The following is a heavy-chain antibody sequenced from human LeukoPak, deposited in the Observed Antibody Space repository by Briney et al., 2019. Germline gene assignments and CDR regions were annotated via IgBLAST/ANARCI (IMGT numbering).Heavy chain of an antibody. CDR1: GGSINSYY. CDR2: IYYSGST. CDR3: ARTVWEFDP. Sequence: PSETLSLTCAVSGGSINSYYWTWIRQPPGKGLEWIGYIYYSGSTNYNPSLKSRVTISVDTSKNQFSLKLSSVTAADTAVYYCARTVWEFDPWGQGTLVTVSS. D-gene: IGHD1-26*01. J-gene: IGHJ5*02. V-gene: IGHV4-59*01.